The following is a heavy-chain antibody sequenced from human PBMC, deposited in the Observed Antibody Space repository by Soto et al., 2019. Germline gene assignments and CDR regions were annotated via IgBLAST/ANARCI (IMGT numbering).Heavy chain of an antibody. Sequence: QVQLQESGPGLVKPSGTLSLTCAVSGGSISSSNWWSWVRQPPGKGLEWIGEIYHSGSTNYNPSLTSRVTISVDKSKNQFSLKLSSVTAADTAVYYCARESREEWLVNDAFDIWGQGTMVTVSS. CDR1: GGSISSSNW. V-gene: IGHV4-4*02. CDR3: ARESREEWLVNDAFDI. CDR2: IYHSGST. J-gene: IGHJ3*02. D-gene: IGHD6-19*01.